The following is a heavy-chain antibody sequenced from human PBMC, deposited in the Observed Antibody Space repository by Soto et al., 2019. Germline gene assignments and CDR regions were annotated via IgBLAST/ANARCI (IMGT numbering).Heavy chain of an antibody. J-gene: IGHJ6*02. Sequence: GGSLRLSCAASGLTFSSYGMHWVRQAPGKGLEWVAVIWYDGSNKYYADSVKGRFTISRDNSKNTLYLQMNSLRAEDTAVYYCARDKSHYYGSGSYYTNYYYYYGMDVWGQGTTVTVS. V-gene: IGHV3-33*01. CDR3: ARDKSHYYGSGSYYTNYYYYYGMDV. CDR1: GLTFSSYG. CDR2: IWYDGSNK. D-gene: IGHD3-10*01.